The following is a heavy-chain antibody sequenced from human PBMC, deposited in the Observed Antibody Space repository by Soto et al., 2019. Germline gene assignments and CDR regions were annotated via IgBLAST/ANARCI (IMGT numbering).Heavy chain of an antibody. D-gene: IGHD6-6*01. CDR2: ISYDGSNK. CDR1: GFTFSSYA. V-gene: IGHV3-30-3*01. Sequence: GVSLRLSCAASGFTFSSYAMHWVRQAPGKGLEWVAAISYDGSNKYYADSVKGRFTISRDNSKNTLYLQMNSLRAEDTAVYYCARDKGSIAAGFLDGYYYGMDVWGQGTTVTVSS. CDR3: ARDKGSIAAGFLDGYYYGMDV. J-gene: IGHJ6*02.